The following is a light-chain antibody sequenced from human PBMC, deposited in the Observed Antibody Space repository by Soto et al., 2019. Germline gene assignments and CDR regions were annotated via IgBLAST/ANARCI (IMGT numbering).Light chain of an antibody. CDR2: EVS. CDR1: SSDIGGYNY. J-gene: IGLJ2*01. V-gene: IGLV2-8*01. Sequence: QSALTQPPSASGSPGQSVTISCIGASSDIGGYNYVSWYQQHPGKAPRLVIYEVSKRPSGVPDRFSGSKSGNTASLTVSGLQADDEADYYCSSYAGYKTLFGGGTQLTVL. CDR3: SSYAGYKTL.